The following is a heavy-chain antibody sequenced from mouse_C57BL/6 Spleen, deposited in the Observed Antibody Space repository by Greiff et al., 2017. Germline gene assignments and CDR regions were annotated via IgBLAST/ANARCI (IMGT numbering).Heavy chain of an antibody. V-gene: IGHV1-66*01. CDR3: ARSYGNYYFDV. CDR1: GYSFTSYY. D-gene: IGHD2-1*01. Sequence: VQLQQSGPELVKPGASVKISCKASGYSFTSYYINWVKQRPGQGLEWIGWIYPGSGNTKYNEKVKGKATLTADKSYSTAYMQLSSLTSEDSAVYYCARSYGNYYFDVWGTGTTVTVSS. CDR2: IYPGSGNT. J-gene: IGHJ1*03.